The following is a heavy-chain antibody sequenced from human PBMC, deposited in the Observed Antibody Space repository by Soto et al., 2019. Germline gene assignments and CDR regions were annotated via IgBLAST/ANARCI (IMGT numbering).Heavy chain of an antibody. CDR1: GGSFSGYY. J-gene: IGHJ4*02. D-gene: IGHD5-18*01. Sequence: LSLTCAVYGGSFSGYYWSWIRQPPGKGLERIGEINHSASTNYNTSPKSRVTISVDTSKNQFSQKLSSVTAAVTAEYYCARAGRGYSYGYYFEYWGLGTLVTVSS. CDR2: INHSAST. V-gene: IGHV4-34*01. CDR3: ARAGRGYSYGYYFEY.